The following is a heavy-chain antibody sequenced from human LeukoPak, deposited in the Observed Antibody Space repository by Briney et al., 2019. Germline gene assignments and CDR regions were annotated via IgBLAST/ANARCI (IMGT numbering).Heavy chain of an antibody. CDR3: ARGYSSRLYNWLDP. Sequence: PGGSLRLSCAASGFTFSNYAMSWVRQAPGKGLVWVSRISYDGGDPSYADSVKGRFTISRDNAKNTLYLQMNSLTAEDTAVYYCARGYSSRLYNWLDPWGQGTLVTVSS. D-gene: IGHD6-13*01. CDR2: ISYDGGDP. J-gene: IGHJ5*02. V-gene: IGHV3-74*01. CDR1: GFTFSNYA.